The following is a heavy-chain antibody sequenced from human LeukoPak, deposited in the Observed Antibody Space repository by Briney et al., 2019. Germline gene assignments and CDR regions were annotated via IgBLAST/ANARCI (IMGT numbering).Heavy chain of an antibody. CDR1: GYTFTGYY. CDR3: ARGRGTTSSNFDY. D-gene: IGHD2-2*01. Sequence: ASVKVSCKASGYTFTGYYMHWVRQPPAQGLEWMGWINPNNCGTNYAQKFQGRVTMTRDTSISTAYMELRRLTSDDTAVYYCARGRGTTSSNFDYWGQGTLVTVSS. CDR2: INPNNCGT. V-gene: IGHV1-2*02. J-gene: IGHJ4*02.